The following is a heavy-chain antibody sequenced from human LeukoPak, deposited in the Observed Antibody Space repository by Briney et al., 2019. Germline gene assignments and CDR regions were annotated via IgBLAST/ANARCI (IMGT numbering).Heavy chain of an antibody. CDR2: IKSKTDGGTI. Sequence: GGSLRLSCAASGFTFSNAWMSWVRQAPGKGLEWVGRIKSKTDGGTIDYAAPVKGRFTISRDDSKNTPYLQMNSLRAEDTAVYYCARGPSGYHNTGGQGTLVTVSS. D-gene: IGHD5-12*01. J-gene: IGHJ4*02. CDR1: GFTFSNAW. CDR3: ARGPSGYHNT. V-gene: IGHV3-15*01.